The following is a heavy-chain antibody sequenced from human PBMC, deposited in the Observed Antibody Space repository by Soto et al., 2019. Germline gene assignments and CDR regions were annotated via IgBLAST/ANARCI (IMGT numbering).Heavy chain of an antibody. D-gene: IGHD3-16*01. J-gene: IGHJ6*02. CDR1: GVSISSTNY. V-gene: IGHV4-4*02. Sequence: PSETLSLTCEVSGVSISSTNYFSWVRQPPGKGLEWIGEIWHGGITNYNPALKSRVTISVDTSKNQFSLRLTSMTDADTAVYFCARPPWGIYGFEVRRHGTTVT. CDR3: ARPPWGIYGFEV. CDR2: IWHGGIT.